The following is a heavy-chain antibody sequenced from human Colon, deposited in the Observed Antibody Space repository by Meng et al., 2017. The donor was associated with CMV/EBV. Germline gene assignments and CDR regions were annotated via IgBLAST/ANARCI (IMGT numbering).Heavy chain of an antibody. J-gene: IGHJ5*02. CDR2: ISPTGSDT. CDR3: VKGHTMINP. D-gene: IGHD3-16*01. CDR1: GFIFSDYY. Sequence: QLQLVSVGGGLVEPGGSLRLSCAASGFIFSDYYMTWIREAPGKGLEWVSYISPTGSDTNYADSVRGRFTISRDNAKNSLFLQMSSLTAEDTAVYYCVKGHTMINPWGQGTLVTVSS. V-gene: IGHV3-11*05.